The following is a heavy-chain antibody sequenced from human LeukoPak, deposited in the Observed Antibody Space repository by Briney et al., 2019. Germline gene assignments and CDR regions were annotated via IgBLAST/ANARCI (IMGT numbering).Heavy chain of an antibody. D-gene: IGHD3-22*01. CDR2: ISSGGST. Sequence: SETLSLTCTVSGGSISSSGYYWGWIRQPPGKGLEWIGSISSGGSTHYIPSLKSRVTISVYTPKNQFSLKLSSVTAADTAVYYCARRSYDGSGYYYVDYWGQGTLVTVSS. CDR3: ARRSYDGSGYYYVDY. J-gene: IGHJ4*02. V-gene: IGHV4-39*01. CDR1: GGSISSSGYY.